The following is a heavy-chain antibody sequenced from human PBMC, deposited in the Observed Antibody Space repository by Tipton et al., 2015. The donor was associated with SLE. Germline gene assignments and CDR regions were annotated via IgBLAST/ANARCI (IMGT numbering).Heavy chain of an antibody. D-gene: IGHD2-15*01. CDR1: GGSISSSSYY. J-gene: IGHJ3*02. CDR3: ARGLGVVVAVAFDI. Sequence: GLVKPSETLSLTCTVSGGSISSSSYYWGWVRQAPGKGLEWVAFIRYDGSNKYYADSVKGRFTISRDNSKNTLYLQMNSLRAEDTAVYYCARGLGVVVAVAFDIWGQGTMVTVSS. V-gene: IGHV3-30*02. CDR2: IRYDGSNK.